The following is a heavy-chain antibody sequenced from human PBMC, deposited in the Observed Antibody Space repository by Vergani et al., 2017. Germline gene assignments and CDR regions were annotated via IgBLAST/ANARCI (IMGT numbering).Heavy chain of an antibody. D-gene: IGHD5-18*01. CDR1: GFTFSSYG. CDR3: AKIGGYSYGKYYFYGMDV. J-gene: IGHJ6*02. CDR2: IWYDGSNK. V-gene: IGHV3-33*06. Sequence: QVQLVESGGGVVQPGRSLRLSCAASGFTFSSYGMHWVRQAPGKGLEWVAVIWYDGSNKYYADSVKGRFTISRDNSKNTLYLQMNSLRAEDTAVYYCAKIGGYSYGKYYFYGMDVWGQGTTVTVSS.